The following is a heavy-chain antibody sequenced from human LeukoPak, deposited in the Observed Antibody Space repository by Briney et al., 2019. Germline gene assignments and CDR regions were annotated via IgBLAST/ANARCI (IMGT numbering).Heavy chain of an antibody. V-gene: IGHV3-21*01. Sequence: GGSLRLSCAASGFTFSSYSMNWVRQAPGKGLEWVSSISSSSSYIFYADSVKGRFTISRDNAKNSLYLQMNSLRAEDTAVYYCARVRGDTGPFDYWGQGTLVTVSS. D-gene: IGHD3-9*01. CDR2: ISSSSSYI. CDR3: ARVRGDTGPFDY. J-gene: IGHJ4*02. CDR1: GFTFSSYS.